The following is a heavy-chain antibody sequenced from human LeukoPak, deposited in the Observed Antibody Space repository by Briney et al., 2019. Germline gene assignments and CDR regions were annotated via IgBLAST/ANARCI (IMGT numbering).Heavy chain of an antibody. J-gene: IGHJ4*02. CDR3: ARSGAEQWLVVFDS. Sequence: SGTLSLTCTVSGGSINNYYWSWIRQTAGKGLEWIGHVYSSGSTNYNPSLRSRLTVSVDTSKNQFSLKLNSVTAADTAVYYCARSGAEQWLVVFDSWGQGTPVTVSS. V-gene: IGHV4-4*07. D-gene: IGHD6-19*01. CDR2: VYSSGST. CDR1: GGSINNYY.